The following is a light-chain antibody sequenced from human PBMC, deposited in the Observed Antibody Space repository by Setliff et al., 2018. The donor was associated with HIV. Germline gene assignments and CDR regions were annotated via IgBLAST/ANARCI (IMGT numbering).Light chain of an antibody. J-gene: IGLJ1*01. CDR2: DVT. Sequence: QSALTQPASVSRSPGQSITLSCTGTSSDVGSYNFVSWYQQHPGRAPKLMIYDVTKRPSGVSDRFSGSKSGNTASLTISGLQTEDEADYYCCSYTSSLTYVFGTGTKVTVL. CDR3: CSYTSSLTYV. CDR1: SSDVGSYNF. V-gene: IGLV2-14*03.